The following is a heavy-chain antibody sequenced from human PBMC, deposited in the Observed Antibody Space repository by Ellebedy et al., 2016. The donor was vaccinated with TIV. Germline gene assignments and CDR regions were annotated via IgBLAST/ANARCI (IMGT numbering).Heavy chain of an antibody. CDR3: ARGGRTTGTTRPLDH. D-gene: IGHD1-1*01. CDR2: ISADNGNT. V-gene: IGHV1-18*01. J-gene: IGHJ4*02. CDR1: GDTFTNYG. Sequence: ASVKVSXXAFGDTFTNYGINWVRQAPGQGLEWMGWISADNGNTRYSQKLQGRLTMTADTSTSTAYMEVRSLRADDTALYYCARGGRTTGTTRPLDHWGQGTLVTVSS.